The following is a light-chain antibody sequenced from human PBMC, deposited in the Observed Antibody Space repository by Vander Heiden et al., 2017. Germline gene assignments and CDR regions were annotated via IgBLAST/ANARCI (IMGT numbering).Light chain of an antibody. CDR3: QQGYSVPYT. CDR2: GAL. V-gene: IGKV1-39*01. CDR1: QRISTH. Sequence: DIQMTQSPSSLSASVGDRVTMTCRASQRISTHLNWYQQKPGKAPTLLIYGALTLQSGVPSRFSGSGSGTDFTLTISSLRPEDVATYFCQQGYSVPYTFGQGTKVAI. J-gene: IGKJ2*01.